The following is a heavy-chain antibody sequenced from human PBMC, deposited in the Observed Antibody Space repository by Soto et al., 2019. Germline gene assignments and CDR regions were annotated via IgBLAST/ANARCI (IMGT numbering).Heavy chain of an antibody. CDR1: GGSFSGYY. Sequence: PSETLSLTCAVYGGSFSGYYWSWIRQPPGKGLEWIGEINHSGSTNYNPSLKSRVTISVDTSKNQFSLKLSSVTAADTAVYYCARVGGWPRENRYYYYGMDVWGQGTTVTVSS. J-gene: IGHJ6*02. CDR2: INHSGST. CDR3: ARVGGWPRENRYYYYGMDV. V-gene: IGHV4-34*01. D-gene: IGHD6-19*01.